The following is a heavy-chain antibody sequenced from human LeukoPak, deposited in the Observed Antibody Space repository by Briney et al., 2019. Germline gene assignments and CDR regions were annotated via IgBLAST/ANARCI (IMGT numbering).Heavy chain of an antibody. Sequence: GGSLRLSCAASGFTFSSYAMSWVRQAPGKGLEWVSAISGSGGSTYYADSVKGRFTISRDNSKNTLYLQMNSLRAEDTAVYYCAKDWGNYYGSGSYLYDAFDIWGQGTMVTVSS. V-gene: IGHV3-23*01. CDR3: AKDWGNYYGSGSYLYDAFDI. CDR1: GFTFSSYA. J-gene: IGHJ3*02. D-gene: IGHD3-10*01. CDR2: ISGSGGST.